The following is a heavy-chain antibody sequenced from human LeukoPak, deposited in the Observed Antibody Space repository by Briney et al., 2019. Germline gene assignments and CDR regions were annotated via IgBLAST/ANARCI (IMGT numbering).Heavy chain of an antibody. CDR2: INHSGST. J-gene: IGHJ4*02. CDR3: VRDLGDPSSDY. CDR1: GGSFSGYY. V-gene: IGHV4-34*01. Sequence: SETLSLTCAVYGGSFSGYYWSWIRQPPGKGLEWIGEINHSGSTNYNPSLKSRVTISVDTSKNQFSLKLSSVTAADTAVYYCVRDLGDPSSDYWGQGTLVTVSS.